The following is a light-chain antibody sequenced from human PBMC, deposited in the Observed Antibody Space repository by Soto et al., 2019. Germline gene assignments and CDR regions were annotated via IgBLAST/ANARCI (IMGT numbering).Light chain of an antibody. CDR1: SSNIGAGYD. Sequence: QSVLTQPPSVSGAPGQRVTISCTGSSSNIGAGYDVHWYQQLPGTAPKLLIYGNSNRPSGVPDRFSGSKSGTPASLAITGLQAEDEADYYCQSYDSSLSAWVFGGGTKLTVL. J-gene: IGLJ3*02. CDR3: QSYDSSLSAWV. CDR2: GNS. V-gene: IGLV1-40*01.